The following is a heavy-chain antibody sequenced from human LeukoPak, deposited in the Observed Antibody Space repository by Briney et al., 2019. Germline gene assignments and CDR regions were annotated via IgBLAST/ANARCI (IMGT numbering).Heavy chain of an antibody. D-gene: IGHD2-15*01. CDR1: GYSFTRFW. CDR3: AREGASYCSGGTCPFDY. Sequence: GGSLNISCQGSGYSFTRFWIGWARQMPGKGLEGTGIFYTGGSDTRNSTPFQGQFTLSADKSISTAYLQWSSLEASDTAKYYCAREGASYCSGGTCPFDYWGQGTLVTVSS. V-gene: IGHV5-51*01. CDR2: FYTGGSDT. J-gene: IGHJ4*02.